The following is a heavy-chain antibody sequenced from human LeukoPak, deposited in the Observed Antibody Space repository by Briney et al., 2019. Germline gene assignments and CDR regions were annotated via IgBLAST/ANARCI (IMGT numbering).Heavy chain of an antibody. D-gene: IGHD4/OR15-4a*01. V-gene: IGHV3-23*01. CDR2: ISYSGTSP. Sequence: GGSLRLSCAASGFTFSSYAMTWVRQAPGKGLEWVSAISYSGTSPYYGDSVKGRFTISRDNSKNTVYLQMNSLRDEDTALYYCAKDSSVLPNALDLWGQGTMVTVSS. J-gene: IGHJ3*01. CDR1: GFTFSSYA. CDR3: AKDSSVLPNALDL.